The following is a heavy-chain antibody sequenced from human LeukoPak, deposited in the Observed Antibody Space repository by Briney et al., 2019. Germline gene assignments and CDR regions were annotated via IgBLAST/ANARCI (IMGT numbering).Heavy chain of an antibody. J-gene: IGHJ3*02. CDR1: GFTFSSYA. V-gene: IGHV3-30-3*01. CDR2: ISYDGSNK. CDR3: ARDRTGVGGAFDI. D-gene: IGHD2-8*02. Sequence: GGSLRLSCAGSGFTFSSYAMHWVGQAPGKGLEWVSVISYDGSNKYYADSVKGRFTISRDNSKNTLYLQMNSLRAEDTAVYYCARDRTGVGGAFDIWRQGTMVTVSS.